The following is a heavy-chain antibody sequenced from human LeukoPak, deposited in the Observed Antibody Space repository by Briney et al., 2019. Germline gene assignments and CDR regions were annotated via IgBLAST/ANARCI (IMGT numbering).Heavy chain of an antibody. CDR2: IYHSGST. V-gene: IGHV4-4*02. J-gene: IGHJ3*02. Sequence: SGTLSLTCAVSGGSISSSNWWSWVRQPPGKGLEWIGEIYHSGSTNYNPSLKSRVTISVDKSKNQFSLKLSSVTAADTAVYYCARDRNSSGWNDAFDIWGQGTMVTVSS. CDR3: ARDRNSSGWNDAFDI. CDR1: GGSISSSNW. D-gene: IGHD6-19*01.